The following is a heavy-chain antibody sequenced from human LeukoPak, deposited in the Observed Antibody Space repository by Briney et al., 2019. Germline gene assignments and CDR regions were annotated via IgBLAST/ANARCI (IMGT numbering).Heavy chain of an antibody. D-gene: IGHD3-22*01. V-gene: IGHV1-69*05. CDR3: ARDPHDYYDSSGRDY. CDR1: GGTFSSYA. J-gene: IGHJ4*02. CDR2: IIPIFGTA. Sequence: GASVKVSCKASGGTFSSYAISWVRQAPGQGLEWMGGIIPIFGTANYAQKFQGRVTMTTDTSTSTAYMEPRSLRSDDTAVYYCARDPHDYYDSSGRDYWGQGTLVTVSS.